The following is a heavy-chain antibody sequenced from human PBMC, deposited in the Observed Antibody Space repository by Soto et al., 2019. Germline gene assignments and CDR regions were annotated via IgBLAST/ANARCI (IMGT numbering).Heavy chain of an antibody. D-gene: IGHD3-3*01. J-gene: IGHJ4*02. Sequence: EVQLVESGGGLVQPGGSLRLSCAASGFTFSSYLMSWVRQAPGKGLEWVANINQEGSEKYYVDSVKGRFTISRDNAENSLYLQMNSLRAEDKAVYYCARALEWFLAPRSGRGYYFAYWGQGTLDTVSS. CDR2: INQEGSEK. CDR3: ARALEWFLAPRSGRGYYFAY. CDR1: GFTFSSYL. V-gene: IGHV3-7*04.